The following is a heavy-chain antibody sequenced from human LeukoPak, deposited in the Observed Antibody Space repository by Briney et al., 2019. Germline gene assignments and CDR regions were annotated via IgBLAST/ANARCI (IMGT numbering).Heavy chain of an antibody. CDR1: GFTFSSYS. CDR2: ISTSSIYI. D-gene: IGHD1-1*01. CDR3: ARATRYFEGDYYMDV. J-gene: IGHJ6*03. Sequence: GGSLRLSCAASGFTFSSYSMNWVRQAPGKGLEWVSSISTSSIYIYYADSVKGRFTISRDNAKNSLYLQMNSLRAEDTAVYYCARATRYFEGDYYMDVWGKGTTVTVSS. V-gene: IGHV3-21*01.